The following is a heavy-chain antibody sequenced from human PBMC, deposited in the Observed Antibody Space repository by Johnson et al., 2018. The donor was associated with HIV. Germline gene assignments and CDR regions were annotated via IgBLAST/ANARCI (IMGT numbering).Heavy chain of an antibody. D-gene: IGHD5-24*01. CDR1: GFTFSNAW. CDR3: TTALRGTVTRDGYILDAFDI. V-gene: IGHV3-15*01. J-gene: IGHJ3*02. Sequence: VQLVESGGGLVKPGGSLRLSCVGSGFTFSNAWMSWVRQAPGKGLEWVGRIKSKTDGGTTDYAAPVKGRFTISRDDSKNTLYLQMNSLKTEDTAVYYCTTALRGTVTRDGYILDAFDIWGQGTMVTVSS. CDR2: IKSKTDGGTT.